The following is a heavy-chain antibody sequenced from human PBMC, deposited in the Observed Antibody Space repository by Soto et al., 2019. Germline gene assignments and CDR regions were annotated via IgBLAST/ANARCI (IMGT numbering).Heavy chain of an antibody. V-gene: IGHV3-7*05. CDR2: IKQDGSEK. J-gene: IGHJ3*02. D-gene: IGHD6-13*01. Sequence: EVQLVESGGGLVQPGGSLRLSCAASGFTFSSYWMSWVRQAPGKGLEWVANIKQDGSEKYYVDSVKGRFTISRDNAKNSLYLQMNSLRAEDTAVYYCARDPRILLVPEVDDAFDIWGQGTMVTVSS. CDR3: ARDPRILLVPEVDDAFDI. CDR1: GFTFSSYW.